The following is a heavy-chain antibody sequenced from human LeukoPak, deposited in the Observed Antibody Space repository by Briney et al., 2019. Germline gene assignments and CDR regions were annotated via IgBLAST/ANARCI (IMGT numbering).Heavy chain of an antibody. CDR2: ISAYDRRT. V-gene: IGHV1-18*01. CDR3: ARGGGASSSVHLDY. Sequence: ASVKVSCQTSGYTFTNYGIDWVRQAPGQGLEWMGWISAYDRRTDYAQKLQGRVTLTTDTSTSTGYMELRSLRSDDTAVYYCARGGGASSSVHLDYWGQGTLVTVSS. D-gene: IGHD6-6*01. J-gene: IGHJ4*02. CDR1: GYTFTNYG.